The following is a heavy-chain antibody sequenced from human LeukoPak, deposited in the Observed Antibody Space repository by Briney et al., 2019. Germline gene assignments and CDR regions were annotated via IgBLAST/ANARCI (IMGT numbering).Heavy chain of an antibody. Sequence: GGSLRLSCAASGFSFSSYEMNWVRQAPGKGLEWVAYISSGGSSIYYAGSVQGRFTISRDNAKNSLYLQMNSLRAEDTAIYYCATVGRSARPGYWGQGTLVTVSS. CDR1: GFSFSSYE. V-gene: IGHV3-48*03. CDR3: ATVGRSARPGY. D-gene: IGHD6-6*01. CDR2: ISSGGSSI. J-gene: IGHJ4*02.